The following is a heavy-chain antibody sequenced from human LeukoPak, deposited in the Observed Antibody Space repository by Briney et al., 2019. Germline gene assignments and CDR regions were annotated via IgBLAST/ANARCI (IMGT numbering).Heavy chain of an antibody. CDR3: AKGVMVRGTARRSRYYYGMDV. CDR1: GFTFSNFA. CDR2: ISGSGGST. D-gene: IGHD3-10*01. J-gene: IGHJ6*02. V-gene: IGHV3-23*01. Sequence: GGSLRLSCAASGFTFSNFAMSWVRQAPGKGLEWVSAISGSGGSTYYADSVKGRFTISRDNSKNTLYLQMNSLRAEDTAVYYCAKGVMVRGTARRSRYYYGMDVWGRGTTVTVSS.